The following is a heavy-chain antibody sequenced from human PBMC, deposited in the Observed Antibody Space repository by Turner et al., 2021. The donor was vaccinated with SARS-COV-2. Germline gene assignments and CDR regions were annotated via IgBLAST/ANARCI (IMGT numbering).Heavy chain of an antibody. J-gene: IGHJ4*02. CDR2: ISGSGGST. CDR3: AKVASNPGDYFDY. D-gene: IGHD4-17*01. Sequence: EVQLLESGGGLVQPGGSLRLSCAASGFPFSSYAMSWVRQAPGKGREWVSGISGSGGSTYYADSVKGRFTISRDNSKNTLYLQMNSLRAEDTAVYYCAKVASNPGDYFDYWGQGTLVTVSS. CDR1: GFPFSSYA. V-gene: IGHV3-23*01.